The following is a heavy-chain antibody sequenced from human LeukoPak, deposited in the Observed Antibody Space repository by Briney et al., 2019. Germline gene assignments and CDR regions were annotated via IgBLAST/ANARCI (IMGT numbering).Heavy chain of an antibody. Sequence: GGSLRLSCAASGFTFSSYGMHWVRQAPGKGLEWVAFIRYDGSNKYYADSVKGRFTISRDNSKNTLYLQMNSLRAEDTAVYYCAKAQLRYCYGHVPFDYWGQETLVTVSS. CDR1: GFTFSSYG. CDR3: AKAQLRYCYGHVPFDY. J-gene: IGHJ4*02. V-gene: IGHV3-30*02. D-gene: IGHD5-18*01. CDR2: IRYDGSNK.